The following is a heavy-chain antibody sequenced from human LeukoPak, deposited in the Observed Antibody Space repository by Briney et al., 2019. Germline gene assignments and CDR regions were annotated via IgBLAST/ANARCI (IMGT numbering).Heavy chain of an antibody. Sequence: PGGSLRLSCAASGFTFSSYGMHWVRQAPGKGLEWVAVISYDGSNKYYADSVKGRFTISRDNSKNTLYLQMNSLRAEDTAVYYCAKSSDAFDIWGQGTMVTVSS. CDR3: AKSSDAFDI. CDR2: ISYDGSNK. CDR1: GFTFSSYG. J-gene: IGHJ3*02. V-gene: IGHV3-30*18. D-gene: IGHD6-13*01.